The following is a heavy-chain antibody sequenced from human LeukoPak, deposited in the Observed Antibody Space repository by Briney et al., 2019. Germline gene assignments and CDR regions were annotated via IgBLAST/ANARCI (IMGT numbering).Heavy chain of an antibody. Sequence: GESLKISCKGSGYSLTSYWIGWVRQMPGKGLEWMGIIYPGDSDTRYSPSFQGQVTISADKSISTAYPQWSSLKASDTAMYHCARLPPKYDSSGYSSPDAFDIWGQGTMVTVSS. CDR1: GYSLTSYW. CDR2: IYPGDSDT. V-gene: IGHV5-51*01. CDR3: ARLPPKYDSSGYSSPDAFDI. J-gene: IGHJ3*02. D-gene: IGHD3-22*01.